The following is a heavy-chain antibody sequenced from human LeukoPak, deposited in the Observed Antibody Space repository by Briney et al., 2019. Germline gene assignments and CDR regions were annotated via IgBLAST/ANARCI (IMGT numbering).Heavy chain of an antibody. CDR2: IRYDGSNQ. V-gene: IGHV3-30*02. Sequence: PGGSLRLSCAASGFTFSSYGMHWVRQAPGKGLEWVAFIRYDGSNQYYADSVKGRFTISRDNSKNTLYLQMNSLRAEDTAVYYCAKDSGIVGATGAFDIWGQGTMVTVSS. J-gene: IGHJ3*02. D-gene: IGHD1-26*01. CDR1: GFTFSSYG. CDR3: AKDSGIVGATGAFDI.